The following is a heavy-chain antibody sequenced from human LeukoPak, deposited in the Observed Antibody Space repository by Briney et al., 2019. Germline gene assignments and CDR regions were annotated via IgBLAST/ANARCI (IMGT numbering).Heavy chain of an antibody. CDR1: GFPFSSYW. CDR3: GRDLGGRSGY. D-gene: IGHD1-26*01. V-gene: IGHV3-7*03. CDR2: IKQDGSKK. Sequence: GGSLRLSCVASGFPFSSYWMTWVRQAPGKGLEWVANIKQDGSKKSYVDSVKGRFTISRDNAKNSLYLQMNSLRAEDTAVYYCGRDLGGRSGYWGQGTLVTVSS. J-gene: IGHJ4*02.